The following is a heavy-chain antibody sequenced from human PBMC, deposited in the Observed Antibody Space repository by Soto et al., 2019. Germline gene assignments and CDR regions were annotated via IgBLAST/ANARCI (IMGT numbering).Heavy chain of an antibody. V-gene: IGHV3-64*01. Sequence: QAPGKGLEHVSAISSNGGSTYYANSVKGRFTISRDNSKNTLYLQMGSLRAEDMAVYYCARGPGYYFDYWGQRTLVPVCS. CDR2: ISSNGGST. J-gene: IGHJ4*02. CDR3: ARGPGYYFDY.